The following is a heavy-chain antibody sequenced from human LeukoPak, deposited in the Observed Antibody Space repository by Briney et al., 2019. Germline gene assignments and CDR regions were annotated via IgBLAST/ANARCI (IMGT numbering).Heavy chain of an antibody. CDR1: GYSFSSYW. CDR2: IYPADSDT. V-gene: IGHV5-51*01. D-gene: IGHD6-13*01. Sequence: GKSLKISCKGSGYSFSSYWIGWVRQMPGKGLEWMGIIYPADSDTRYSPSFQGQVTISVDKSINTAYLQWSSLKASDTAIYYCARVYSTSWSAGGYWGQGTLVTVSS. J-gene: IGHJ4*02. CDR3: ARVYSTSWSAGGY.